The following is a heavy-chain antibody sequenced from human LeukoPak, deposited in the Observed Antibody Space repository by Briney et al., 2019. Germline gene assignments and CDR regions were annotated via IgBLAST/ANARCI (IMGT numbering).Heavy chain of an antibody. V-gene: IGHV3-66*01. CDR2: IYSGGIT. D-gene: IGHD2-15*01. CDR3: ARGGYCSGGNCYGYFDY. Sequence: QPGGSLRLSCAASGFTVSNNYMSWVRQAPGKGLEWVSVIYSGGITYYADSVKGRFTISRDNSKNTLYLLMNSLRAEDTAVYYCARGGYCSGGNCYGYFDYWGQGTLVTVSS. CDR1: GFTVSNNY. J-gene: IGHJ4*02.